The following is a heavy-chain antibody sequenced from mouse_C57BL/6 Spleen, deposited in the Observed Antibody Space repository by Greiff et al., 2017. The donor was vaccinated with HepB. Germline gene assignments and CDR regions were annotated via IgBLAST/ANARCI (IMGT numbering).Heavy chain of an antibody. CDR3: ARELDYYFDY. CDR2: ISYDGSN. Sequence: EVKLQESGPGLVKPSQSLSLTCSVTGYSITSGYYWNWIRQFPGNKLEWMGYISYDGSNNYNPSLKNRISITRDTSKNQFFLKLNSVTTEDTATYYCARELDYYFDYWGQGTTLTVSS. CDR1: GYSITSGYY. J-gene: IGHJ2*01. V-gene: IGHV3-6*01. D-gene: IGHD2-4*01.